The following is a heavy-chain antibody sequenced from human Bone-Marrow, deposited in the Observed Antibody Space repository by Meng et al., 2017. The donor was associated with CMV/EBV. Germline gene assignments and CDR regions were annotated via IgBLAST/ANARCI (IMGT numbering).Heavy chain of an antibody. J-gene: IGHJ3*02. CDR3: ARDRGEWLNAFDI. D-gene: IGHD3-3*01. CDR1: GGTFSSYT. Sequence: SVKVSCKASGGTFSSYTISWVRQAPGQGLEWMGRIIPILGIANYAQKFQGRVTITADKSTSTAYMELSSLRSEDTAVYYCARDRGEWLNAFDIWGQGTIVIVS. V-gene: IGHV1-69*04. CDR2: IIPILGIA.